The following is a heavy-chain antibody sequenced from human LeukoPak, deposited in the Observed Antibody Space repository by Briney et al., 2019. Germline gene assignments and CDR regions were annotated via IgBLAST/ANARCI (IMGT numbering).Heavy chain of an antibody. CDR3: ARGASGYSYG. J-gene: IGHJ4*02. CDR2: INSDGTST. CDR1: GFTFSSYW. V-gene: IGHV3-74*01. Sequence: PGGSLRLSCAASGFTFSSYWMHWVRQVQGKGLVWVSRINSDGTSTTYADSVKGRFTTSRDNAKNTLYLQMNSLRAEDTAVYYCARGASGYSYGWGQGTLITVSS. D-gene: IGHD5-18*01.